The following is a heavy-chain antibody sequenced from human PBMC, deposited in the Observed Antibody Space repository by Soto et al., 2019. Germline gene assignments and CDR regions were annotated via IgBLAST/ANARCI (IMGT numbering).Heavy chain of an antibody. V-gene: IGHV1-69*06. D-gene: IGHD2-8*01. CDR2: IIPIFGTA. J-gene: IGHJ5*02. Sequence: SVKVACKASGGTFSSYAISWVRQAPGQGLEWMGGIIPIFGTANYAQKFQGRVTITADKSTSTAYMELSSLRSEDTAMYYCATRARYCTYVVCYGTGAFGPWGPGPVVTVTS. CDR3: ATRARYCTYVVCYGTGAFGP. CDR1: GGTFSSYA.